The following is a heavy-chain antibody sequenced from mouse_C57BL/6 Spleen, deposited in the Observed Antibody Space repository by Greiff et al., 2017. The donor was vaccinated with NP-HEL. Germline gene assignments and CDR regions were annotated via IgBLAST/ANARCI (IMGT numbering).Heavy chain of an antibody. Sequence: EVKLMESGGDLVKPGGSLKLSCAASGFTFSSYGMSWVRQTPDKRLEWVATISSGGSYTYYPDSVTGRFTISRDNAKTTLYLQMSSLKSEDTAMYYCARTTYYSNFYAMDYWGQGTSVTVSS. CDR2: ISSGGSYT. J-gene: IGHJ4*01. D-gene: IGHD2-5*01. CDR3: ARTTYYSNFYAMDY. CDR1: GFTFSSYG. V-gene: IGHV5-6*01.